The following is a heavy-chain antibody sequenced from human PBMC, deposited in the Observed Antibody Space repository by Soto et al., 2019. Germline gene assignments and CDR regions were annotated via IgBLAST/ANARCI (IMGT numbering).Heavy chain of an antibody. Sequence: PGGSLRLSCTASGFTFSTSWMTWIRQAPGKGLEWVAQIKPDGSDTSYVDSMKGRFTISRDNSKNSLYLQMDSLRAEDTAVYYCAREAYYYDSSGPNNAWGEGTLVTVSS. J-gene: IGHJ5*02. CDR3: AREAYYYDSSGPNNA. CDR2: IKPDGSDT. CDR1: GFTFSTSW. V-gene: IGHV3-7*01. D-gene: IGHD3-22*01.